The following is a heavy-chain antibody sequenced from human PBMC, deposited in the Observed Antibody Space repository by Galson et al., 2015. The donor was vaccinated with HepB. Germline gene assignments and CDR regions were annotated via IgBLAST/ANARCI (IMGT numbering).Heavy chain of an antibody. J-gene: IGHJ6*02. D-gene: IGHD3-22*01. V-gene: IGHV1-18*04. CDR2: ISAYNGNT. CDR1: GYTFTSYG. CDR3: ARDYYDSSGYYYYYYGMDV. Sequence: SVKVSCKASGYTFTSYGISWVRQAPGQGLEWMGWISAYNGNTNYAQKLQGRVTMTTDTSTSTAYMELRSLRSDDTAVYYCARDYYDSSGYYYYYYGMDVWRQGTTVTVSS.